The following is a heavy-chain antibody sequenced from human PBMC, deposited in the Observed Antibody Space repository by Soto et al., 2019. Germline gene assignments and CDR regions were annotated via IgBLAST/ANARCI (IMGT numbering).Heavy chain of an antibody. Sequence: ASVKVSCKASGYTFTSYDINWVRQATGQGLEWMGWMNPNSGNTGYAQKFQGRVTMTRNTSISTAYMELSSLRSEDTAVYYCASSSRSSYSSSYLSGYMDVWGKGTTVTVSS. CDR1: GYTFTSYD. D-gene: IGHD6-13*01. CDR2: MNPNSGNT. V-gene: IGHV1-8*01. J-gene: IGHJ6*03. CDR3: ASSSRSSYSSSYLSGYMDV.